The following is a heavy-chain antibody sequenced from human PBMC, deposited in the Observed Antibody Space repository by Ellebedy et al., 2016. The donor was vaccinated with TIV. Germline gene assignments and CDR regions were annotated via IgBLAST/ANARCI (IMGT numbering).Heavy chain of an antibody. D-gene: IGHD3-10*01. J-gene: IGHJ6*02. CDR3: ARDSGGKVRGLIKDYYGMDV. V-gene: IGHV6-1*01. Sequence: SQTLSLTCAISGDSVSSNSAAWTWIRQSPSRGLEWLGRTYYRSKWYSDYAVSVKSRITINAEPSENQFSLQLKSVTPDDTAVYYCARDSGGKVRGLIKDYYGMDVWGQGTTVTVSS. CDR1: GDSVSSNSAA. CDR2: TYYRSKWYS.